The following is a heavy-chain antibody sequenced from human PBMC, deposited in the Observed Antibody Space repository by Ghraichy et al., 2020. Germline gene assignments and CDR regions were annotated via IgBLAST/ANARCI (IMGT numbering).Heavy chain of an antibody. CDR3: ARVSLGFWSGYYVNWFDP. CDR2: ISAYNGNT. D-gene: IGHD3-3*01. Sequence: ASVKVSCKASGYTFTTYSISWVRQAPGQGLEWMGWISAYNGNTNYARNLQGRVTMTTDTSTSTAYMELRSLRSDDTAVYYCARVSLGFWSGYYVNWFDPWGQGTLVTVSS. J-gene: IGHJ5*02. CDR1: GYTFTTYS. V-gene: IGHV1-18*01.